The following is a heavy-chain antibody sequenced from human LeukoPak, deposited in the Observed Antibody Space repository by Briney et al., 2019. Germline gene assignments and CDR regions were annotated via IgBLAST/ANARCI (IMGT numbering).Heavy chain of an antibody. Sequence: GGSLRLSCAASGFTVSSNYMSWVRQAPGKGLEWVSVIYSGGSTYYADSVKGRFTISRDNSKNTLYLQMNSLRAEDTAVYYCARAHPYGPVAFDIWGQGTMVTVSS. D-gene: IGHD2-21*01. CDR2: IYSGGST. CDR3: ARAHPYGPVAFDI. J-gene: IGHJ3*02. V-gene: IGHV3-53*01. CDR1: GFTVSSNY.